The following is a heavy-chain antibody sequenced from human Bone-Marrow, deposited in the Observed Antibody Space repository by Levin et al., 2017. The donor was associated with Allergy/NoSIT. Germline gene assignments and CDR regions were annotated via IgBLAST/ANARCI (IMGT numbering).Heavy chain of an antibody. CDR3: ARHSQVDAFDL. J-gene: IGHJ3*01. Sequence: SQTLSLTCIVSGGSVSSSNDYWGWLRQPPGKGLEWIGNVYYTAHTFYNSSLESRVTISVDTSHNHFSLRLTSVTAADTGIYFCARHSQVDAFDLWGQGTMVSVSS. V-gene: IGHV4-39*02. CDR1: GGSVSSSNDY. CDR2: VYYTAHT. D-gene: IGHD2-15*01.